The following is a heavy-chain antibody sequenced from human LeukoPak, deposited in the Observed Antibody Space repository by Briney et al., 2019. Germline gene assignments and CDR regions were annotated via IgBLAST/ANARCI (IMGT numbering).Heavy chain of an antibody. Sequence: PSETLSLTCTVSGGSISSYYWSWIRQPPGKGLEWIGYIYYSESTNYNPSLKSRVTISVDTSKNQFSLKLSSVTAADTAVYYCARDRPGGSSLDYWGQGTLVTVSS. CDR3: ARDRPGGSSLDY. D-gene: IGHD6-13*01. CDR1: GGSISSYY. CDR2: IYYSEST. V-gene: IGHV4-59*01. J-gene: IGHJ4*02.